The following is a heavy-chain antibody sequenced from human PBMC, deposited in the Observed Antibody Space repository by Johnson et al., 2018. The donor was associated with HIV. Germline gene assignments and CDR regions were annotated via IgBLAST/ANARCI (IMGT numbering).Heavy chain of an antibody. CDR3: ARARITILGVVLGADAFDI. CDR1: GFTFSSYG. Sequence: QVQLMESGGGVVQPGRSLRLSCAASGFTFSSYGMHWVRQAPGKGLEWVAVISYDGSNKYYADSVKGRFTISRDNSKNTLYLQMGGLRAEDMAVYYCARARITILGVVLGADAFDIWGQGTMVTVSS. V-gene: IGHV3-30*03. D-gene: IGHD3-3*01. CDR2: ISYDGSNK. J-gene: IGHJ3*02.